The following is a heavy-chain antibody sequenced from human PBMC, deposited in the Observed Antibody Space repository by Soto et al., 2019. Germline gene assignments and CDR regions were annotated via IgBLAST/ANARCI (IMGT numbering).Heavy chain of an antibody. CDR3: ARAAAPVYYYGSSGYDDALDI. Sequence: SVKVSCKASGGTFSSYAISWVRQAPGQGLEWMGGIIPIFGTANYAQKFQGRVTITADESTSTAYMELSSLRSEDTAEYYCARAAAPVYYYGSSGYDDALDIWGQGTMVTV. D-gene: IGHD3-22*01. CDR1: GGTFSSYA. V-gene: IGHV1-69*13. CDR2: IIPIFGTA. J-gene: IGHJ3*02.